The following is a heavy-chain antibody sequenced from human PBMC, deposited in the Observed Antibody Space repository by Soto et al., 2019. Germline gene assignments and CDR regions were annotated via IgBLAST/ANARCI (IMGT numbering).Heavy chain of an antibody. CDR2: IIPMFGTT. J-gene: IGHJ4*02. CDR3: ARGPRGGLRHFEY. V-gene: IGHV1-69*01. CDR1: GGTFDNYA. Sequence: QVQLVQSGAEVKKPGSSVTVSCKASGGTFDNYAINWVRQAPGQGLEWVGGIIPMFGTTDYAQKFQGRVTITADADESTSTVYMDMSTLRSNDTAVYYCARGPRGGLRHFEYWGQGTLVTVSS. D-gene: IGHD4-17*01.